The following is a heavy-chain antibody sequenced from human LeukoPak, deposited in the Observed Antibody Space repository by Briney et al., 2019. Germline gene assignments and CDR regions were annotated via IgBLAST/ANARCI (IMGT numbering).Heavy chain of an antibody. CDR3: ARDLRVGATSYYFDY. CDR2: IYYSGST. V-gene: IGHV4-39*07. Sequence: SETLSLTCTVSGGSISSSSYYWGWIRQPPGKGLEWIGSIYYSGSTYYNPSLKSRVTRSVDTSKNQFSLKLSSVTAADTAVYYCARDLRVGATSYYFDYWGQGTLVTVSS. CDR1: GGSISSSSYY. D-gene: IGHD1-26*01. J-gene: IGHJ4*02.